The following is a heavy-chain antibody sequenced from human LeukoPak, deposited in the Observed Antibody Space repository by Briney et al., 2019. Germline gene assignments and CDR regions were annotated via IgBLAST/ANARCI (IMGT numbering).Heavy chain of an antibody. D-gene: IGHD5-24*01. CDR3: TRDQMHY. V-gene: IGHV3-53*01. CDR1: EFTVSSNY. J-gene: IGHJ4*02. Sequence: PGGSRRLACTAAEFTVSSNYMRWVRQAAGKGLEWVSLIFSKGDTNYADSVKVRFTISRDGSKNMVYLKMNSLRVGDTGMYYCTRDQMHYWGQGPLVTVSS. CDR2: IFSKGDT.